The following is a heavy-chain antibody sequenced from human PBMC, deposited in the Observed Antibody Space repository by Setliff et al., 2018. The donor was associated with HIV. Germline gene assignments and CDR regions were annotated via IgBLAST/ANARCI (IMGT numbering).Heavy chain of an antibody. Sequence: PSETLSLTCAVYGMSFSGYYWSWIRQPPGKGLEWIGEINHRGITNYSPSLKSRVTISVDTSKNQSSLKLRSVTAADTAVYYCARVVWMAAAGTIDYYYYGMDIWGQGTTVTVSS. CDR2: INHRGIT. J-gene: IGHJ6*02. CDR1: GMSFSGYY. CDR3: ARVVWMAAAGTIDYYYYGMDI. V-gene: IGHV4-34*01. D-gene: IGHD6-13*01.